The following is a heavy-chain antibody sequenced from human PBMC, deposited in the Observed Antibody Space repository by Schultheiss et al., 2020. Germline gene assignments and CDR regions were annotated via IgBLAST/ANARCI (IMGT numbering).Heavy chain of an antibody. CDR3: ARDKDSSSPGVFDP. D-gene: IGHD6-6*01. CDR2: ISAYNGNT. Sequence: ASVKVSGKASGYTFTSYCISWVRQAPGQGLEWMGWISAYNGNTNYAQKLQGRVTMTTDTSTSTAYMELRSLRSDDTAVYYCARDKDSSSPGVFDPWGQGTLVTVSS. CDR1: GYTFTSYC. V-gene: IGHV1-18*01. J-gene: IGHJ5*02.